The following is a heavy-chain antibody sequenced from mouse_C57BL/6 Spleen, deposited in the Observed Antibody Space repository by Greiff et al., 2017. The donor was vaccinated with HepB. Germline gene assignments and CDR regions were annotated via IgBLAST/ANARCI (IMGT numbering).Heavy chain of an antibody. J-gene: IGHJ3*01. Sequence: EVQLQQSGPELVKPGDSVKISCKASGYSFTGYFMNWVMQSHGKSLEWIGRINPYNGDTFYNQKFKGKATLTVDKSSSTAHMELRSLTSEDSAVYYCARHDGYYSAWFAYWGQGTLVTVSA. CDR1: GYSFTGYF. CDR3: ARHDGYYSAWFAY. V-gene: IGHV1-20*01. CDR2: INPYNGDT. D-gene: IGHD2-3*01.